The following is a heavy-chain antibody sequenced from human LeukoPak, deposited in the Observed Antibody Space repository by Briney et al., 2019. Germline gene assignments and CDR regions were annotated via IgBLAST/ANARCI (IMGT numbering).Heavy chain of an antibody. Sequence: PGGSLRLSCAASGFTVSSNYMSWVRQAPGKGLEWVSVIYSGGSTYYADSVKGRFTISRDNSKNTLYLQMYSLRAEDTAVYYCARLADSSGYYLYYFDYWGQGTLVTVSS. CDR2: IYSGGST. J-gene: IGHJ4*02. CDR3: ARLADSSGYYLYYFDY. CDR1: GFTVSSNY. D-gene: IGHD3-22*01. V-gene: IGHV3-66*04.